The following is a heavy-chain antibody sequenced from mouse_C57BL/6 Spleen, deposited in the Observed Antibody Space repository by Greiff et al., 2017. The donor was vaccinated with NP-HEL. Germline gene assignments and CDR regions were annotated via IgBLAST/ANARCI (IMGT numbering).Heavy chain of an antibody. CDR3: ARNDGNSLFDY. J-gene: IGHJ2*01. V-gene: IGHV14-2*01. CDR1: GFNFTDYY. D-gene: IGHD1-1*01. CDR2: IDPDDGET. Sequence: VQLQQSGAELVKPGASVKLSCTASGFNFTDYYMHWVKQRPEQGLEWIGMIDPDDGETKYAPKFQGKATLTADTSSNTAYLQLSSLTSEDTAVYYCARNDGNSLFDYWGQGTTLTVSS.